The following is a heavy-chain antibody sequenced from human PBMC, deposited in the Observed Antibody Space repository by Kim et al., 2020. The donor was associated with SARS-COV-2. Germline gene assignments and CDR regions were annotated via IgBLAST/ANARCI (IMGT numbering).Heavy chain of an antibody. CDR3: AKEAPYYYDSSGYYVY. Sequence: VKCRFTIARDNSKNTLYLKMNSLRAEDTAVYYCAKEAPYYYDSSGYYVYWGQGTLVTVSS. D-gene: IGHD3-22*01. V-gene: IGHV3-23*01. J-gene: IGHJ4*02.